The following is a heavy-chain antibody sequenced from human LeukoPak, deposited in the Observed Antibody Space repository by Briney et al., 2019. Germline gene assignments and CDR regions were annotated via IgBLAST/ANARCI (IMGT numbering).Heavy chain of an antibody. CDR1: GYTFTSYG. D-gene: IGHD2-21*02. V-gene: IGHV1-18*01. CDR2: ISAHNGNT. Sequence: ASVKVSCKASGYTFTSYGISWVRQAPGQGLEWMGWISAHNGNTNYAQKLQGRVTMTTDTSTSTAYMELRSLRSDDTAVYYCARDRPKVVVVTAMGYWGQGTLVTVSS. J-gene: IGHJ4*02. CDR3: ARDRPKVVVVTAMGY.